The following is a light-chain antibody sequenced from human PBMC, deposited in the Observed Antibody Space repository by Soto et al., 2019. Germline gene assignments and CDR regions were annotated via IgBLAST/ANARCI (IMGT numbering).Light chain of an antibody. CDR1: QSVSMW. V-gene: IGKV1-5*01. J-gene: IGKJ2*01. CDR3: QHHYPYSPET. CDR2: RAS. Sequence: DIQMTQSPSTLPASVGDRVTITCRASQSVSMWLAWYQQKPGKAPKLLIYRASSLESGVPSRFSGRGSGTEFTLTISNLQPDDFATYYCQHHYPYSPETFGQGTKLEIK.